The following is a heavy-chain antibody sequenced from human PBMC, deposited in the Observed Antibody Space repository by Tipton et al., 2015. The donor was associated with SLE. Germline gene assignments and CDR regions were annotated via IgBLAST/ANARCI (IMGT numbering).Heavy chain of an antibody. V-gene: IGHV1-46*01. J-gene: IGHJ6*02. CDR3: ACARDQGVMVSSYDMDV. CDR2: INPNGGNT. CDR1: GYTFTSYD. D-gene: IGHD3-10*01. Sequence: QSGPEVKKPGASVKVSCKASGYTFTSYDMHWVRQATGQGLEWMGRINPNGGNTGYAQKFQGRVTMTRNTSTSTAYMELSSLRSGAAAASFCACARDQGVMVSSYDMDVWGQGTTVTVSS.